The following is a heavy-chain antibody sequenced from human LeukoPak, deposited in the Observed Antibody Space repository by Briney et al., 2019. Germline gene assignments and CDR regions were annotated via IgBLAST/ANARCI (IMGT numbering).Heavy chain of an antibody. D-gene: IGHD2-2*01. CDR3: VRLGSTSPGNWYKLFDQ. CDR2: IYYSGSI. V-gene: IGHV4-4*02. Sequence: SGTLSLTCVVSGDSISSSNWWSWVRQPPGKGLEWIGEIYYSGSINYNPSLKSRVTISVDKSKNQFSLKLNSVTAADTAVYYCVRLGSTSPGNWYKLFDQWGQGTLVTVSS. CDR1: GDSISSSNW. J-gene: IGHJ4*02.